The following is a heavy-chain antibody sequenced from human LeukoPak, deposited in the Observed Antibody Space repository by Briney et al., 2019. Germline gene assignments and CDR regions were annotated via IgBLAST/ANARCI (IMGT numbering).Heavy chain of an antibody. V-gene: IGHV3-23*01. CDR2: ISGSGAST. CDR1: GFTFSRYG. J-gene: IGHJ3*02. Sequence: GGSLRLSCAASGFTFSRYGMAWVRQAPGKGLEWVSDISGSGASTYYADSVKGRFTISRDNSKNTLYLQMNSLKTEDTAVYYCTTDLKRGTTVTNDAFDIWGQGTMVTVSS. CDR3: TTDLKRGTTVTNDAFDI. D-gene: IGHD4-17*01.